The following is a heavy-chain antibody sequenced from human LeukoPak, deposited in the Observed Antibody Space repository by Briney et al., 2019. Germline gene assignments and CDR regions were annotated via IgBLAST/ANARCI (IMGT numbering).Heavy chain of an antibody. V-gene: IGHV1-2*04. CDR2: INPNTGGT. J-gene: IGHJ4*02. Sequence: ASVKVSCKASGYTFTRYYIHWVRQAPGQGLEWMGWINPNTGGTYSAQKFQGWVTMTRDTSISTAYMELSRLTSDDTAVYYCARANALYCSSTSCLFDYWGQGTLVTVSS. CDR1: GYTFTRYY. D-gene: IGHD2-2*01. CDR3: ARANALYCSSTSCLFDY.